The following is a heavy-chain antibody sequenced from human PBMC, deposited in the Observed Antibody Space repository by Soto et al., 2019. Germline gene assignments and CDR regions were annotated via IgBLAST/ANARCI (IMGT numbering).Heavy chain of an antibody. D-gene: IGHD5-12*01. V-gene: IGHV4-31*03. CDR1: GGSISSGGYY. Sequence: SSETLSLTCTVSGGSISSGGYYWSWIRQHPGKGLEWIGYIYYSGSTYYNPSLKSRVTISVDTSKNQFSLKLSSVTAADTAVYYCARDFSVATDPNYYYYGMDVWGQGTTVTVSS. CDR2: IYYSGST. CDR3: ARDFSVATDPNYYYYGMDV. J-gene: IGHJ6*02.